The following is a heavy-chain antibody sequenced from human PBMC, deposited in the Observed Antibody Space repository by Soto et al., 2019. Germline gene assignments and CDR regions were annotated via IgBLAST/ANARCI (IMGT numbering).Heavy chain of an antibody. CDR1: GFTFSSYA. CDR2: ISGSGGST. J-gene: IGHJ3*02. V-gene: IGHV3-23*01. CDR3: AKDRTLRHAFDI. Sequence: VGSLRLSCAASGFTFSSYAMSWVRQAPGKGLEWVSAISGSGGSTYYADSVKGRFTISRDNSKNTLYLQMNSLRAEDTAVCYCAKDRTLRHAFDIWGQGTMVTVSS.